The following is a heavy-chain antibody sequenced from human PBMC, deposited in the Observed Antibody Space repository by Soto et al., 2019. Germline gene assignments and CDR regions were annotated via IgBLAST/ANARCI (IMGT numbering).Heavy chain of an antibody. CDR2: ISSSDNII. CDR1: GFTFSDYY. Sequence: LRLSCAASGFTFSDYYMSWSRQAPGKGLEWVSYISSSDNIIYYADSVKGRFTIPRDNAKNSLYLQMNSLRAEDTAVYYCARDLGYYDSSGYFDYWGQGTLVTVSS. CDR3: ARDLGYYDSSGYFDY. V-gene: IGHV3-11*01. D-gene: IGHD3-22*01. J-gene: IGHJ4*02.